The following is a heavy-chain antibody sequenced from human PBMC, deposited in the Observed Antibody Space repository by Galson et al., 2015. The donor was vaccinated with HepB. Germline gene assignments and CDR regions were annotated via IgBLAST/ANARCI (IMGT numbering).Heavy chain of an antibody. J-gene: IGHJ6*03. Sequence: SVKVSCKASGYTFTSYDINWVRQATEQGLEWMGWMNPNSGNTGYAQKFQGRVTMTRNTSISTAYMELSSLRSEDTAVYYCARVVYYGDYPYYYYMDVWGKGTTVTVSS. CDR2: MNPNSGNT. D-gene: IGHD4-17*01. CDR1: GYTFTSYD. CDR3: ARVVYYGDYPYYYYMDV. V-gene: IGHV1-8*01.